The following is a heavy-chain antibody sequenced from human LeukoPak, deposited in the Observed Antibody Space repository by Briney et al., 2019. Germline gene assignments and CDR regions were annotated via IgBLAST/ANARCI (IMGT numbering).Heavy chain of an antibody. D-gene: IGHD5-18*01. Sequence: PGGSLRLSCAASGFIFSSYAMSWVRQAPGKGLEWVSTISGSGGSTYYADSVKGRFTISRDNSKNTLYLQMNSLRAEDTAVYYCAKDRWNTVMAHFDYWGQGTLVTVSS. CDR1: GFIFSSYA. CDR2: ISGSGGST. V-gene: IGHV3-23*01. J-gene: IGHJ4*02. CDR3: AKDRWNTVMAHFDY.